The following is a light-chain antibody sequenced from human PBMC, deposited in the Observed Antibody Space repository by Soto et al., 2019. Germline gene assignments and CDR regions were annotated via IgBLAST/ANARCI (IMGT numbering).Light chain of an antibody. J-gene: IGLJ2*01. CDR3: CSFAGGATFV. CDR2: EAN. Sequence: QSALTQPASVSGSPGQSITISCTGTSNDIGGYNLVSWYQQHPGKAPKLIIFEANKRPSGVSDRFSGSRSGNTASLTISALQAEDEAAYSCCSFAGGATFVFGGGTKLTVL. CDR1: SNDIGGYNL. V-gene: IGLV2-23*02.